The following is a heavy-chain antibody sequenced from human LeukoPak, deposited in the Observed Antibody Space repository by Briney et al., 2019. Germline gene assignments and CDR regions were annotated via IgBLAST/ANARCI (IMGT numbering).Heavy chain of an antibody. J-gene: IGHJ4*02. Sequence: SVKVSCKASGGTFSRYAISWERQAPGQGLEWMGGIIPIFGTANYAQKFQGRVTITADKSTSTAYMELSSLRSEDTAVYYCARGEYDYVWGSYRYTGIDYWGQGTLVTVSS. CDR2: IIPIFGTA. CDR3: ARGEYDYVWGSYRYTGIDY. CDR1: GGTFSRYA. V-gene: IGHV1-69*06. D-gene: IGHD3-16*02.